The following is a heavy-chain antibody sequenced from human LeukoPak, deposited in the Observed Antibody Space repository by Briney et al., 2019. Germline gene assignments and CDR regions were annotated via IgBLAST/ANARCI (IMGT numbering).Heavy chain of an antibody. CDR1: GGSISSYY. Sequence: SETLSLTCTVSGGSISSYYWSWIRQPPGKGLEWIGYIYYSGSTNCNPSLKSRVTISVDTSKNQFSLKLSSVTAADTAVYYCARALAARRENYFDYWGQGTLVTVSS. CDR3: ARALAARRENYFDY. J-gene: IGHJ4*02. CDR2: IYYSGST. V-gene: IGHV4-59*01. D-gene: IGHD6-13*01.